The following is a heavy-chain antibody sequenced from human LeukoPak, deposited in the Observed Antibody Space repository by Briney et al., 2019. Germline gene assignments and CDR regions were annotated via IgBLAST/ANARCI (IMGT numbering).Heavy chain of an antibody. CDR1: GVSVSRNY. CDR3: ARSPAPSSYYYDSSGYFCDH. CDR2: IYYIGSV. J-gene: IGHJ4*02. V-gene: IGHV4-59*02. Sequence: SETLSLTCSVSGVSVSRNYWSWIRQPPGKGLEWIAYIYYIGSVNYNPSLKRRVTISVDTSKNQFSLKLRSVTAADTAVYFCARSPAPSSYYYDSSGYFCDHWGQGTLVTVSS. D-gene: IGHD3-22*01.